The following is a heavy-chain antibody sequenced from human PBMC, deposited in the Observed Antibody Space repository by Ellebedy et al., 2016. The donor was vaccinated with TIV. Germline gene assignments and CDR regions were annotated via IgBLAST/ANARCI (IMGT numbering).Heavy chain of an antibody. D-gene: IGHD2-2*01. Sequence: PGGSLRLSCAASGFNFNNCWMTRVRQAPGKGLEWVATIKQDGSVKSYADSVKGRFTISRDNARTSLYLQMDSLTAEDTAVYYCVKAPYQPLLVPQYFDYWGQGTLVTVSS. CDR3: VKAPYQPLLVPQYFDY. J-gene: IGHJ4*02. CDR2: IKQDGSVK. CDR1: GFNFNNCW. V-gene: IGHV3-7*03.